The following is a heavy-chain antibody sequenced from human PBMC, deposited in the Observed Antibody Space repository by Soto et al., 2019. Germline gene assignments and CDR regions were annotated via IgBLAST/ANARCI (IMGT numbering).Heavy chain of an antibody. CDR2: INHSGST. Sequence: PSETLSLTCAVSGGSFSGYYWSWIRQPPGKGMEWIGEINHSGSTNYNPSLKSRVTISVDTSKNQFFLKLSSVTAADTAMYYCASVLLHAMVRGANGNDAFDIWGQGTMVTVSS. D-gene: IGHD3-10*01. CDR3: ASVLLHAMVRGANGNDAFDI. CDR1: GGSFSGYY. V-gene: IGHV4-34*01. J-gene: IGHJ3*02.